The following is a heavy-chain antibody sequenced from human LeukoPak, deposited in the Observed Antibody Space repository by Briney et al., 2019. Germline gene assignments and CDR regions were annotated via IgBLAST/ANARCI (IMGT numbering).Heavy chain of an antibody. V-gene: IGHV3-15*01. CDR2: IKGKVDGGTT. CDR1: GFTFSNAR. J-gene: IGHJ4*02. CDR3: TTGELN. Sequence: GGSLRLSCAASGFTFSNARMSWVRQAPGKGLEWVGRIKGKVDGGTTDYAAPVKGRFTISRDDSRNTLYLQMNSLKTEDTALYYCTTGELNWGQGVLVTVSS. D-gene: IGHD3-10*01.